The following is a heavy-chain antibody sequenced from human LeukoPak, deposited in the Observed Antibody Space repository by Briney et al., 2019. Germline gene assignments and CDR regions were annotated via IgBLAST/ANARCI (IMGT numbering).Heavy chain of an antibody. Sequence: GGSLRLSCAASGIIVSSNYMSWVRQTPGGGLEWLSIIYPGGDTYYPDSYSLKGRFTISRDNSKNTLYLQMNILRAEDTAVYYCTRVAVTTSSDAFDIWGQGTMVTVSS. D-gene: IGHD4-17*01. CDR1: GIIVSSNY. CDR3: TRVAVTTSSDAFDI. J-gene: IGHJ3*02. CDR2: IYPGGDT. V-gene: IGHV3-66*01.